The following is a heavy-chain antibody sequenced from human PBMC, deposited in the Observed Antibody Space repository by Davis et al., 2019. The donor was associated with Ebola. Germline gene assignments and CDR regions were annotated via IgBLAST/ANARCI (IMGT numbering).Heavy chain of an antibody. Sequence: MPSETLSLTCAISGDSVSSYDVAWNWIRQSPSRGLEWLGRTYYESKWRDDYAVSVKGRITISPDTPKNQFSLQLISVTPEDAAAYYCARGRQSAFDFWGQGTVVTVSS. CDR2: TYYESKWRD. CDR1: GDSVSSYDVA. CDR3: ARGRQSAFDF. J-gene: IGHJ3*01. V-gene: IGHV6-1*01.